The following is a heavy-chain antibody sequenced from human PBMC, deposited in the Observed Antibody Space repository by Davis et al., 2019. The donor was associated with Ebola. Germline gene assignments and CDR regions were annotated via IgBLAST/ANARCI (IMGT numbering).Heavy chain of an antibody. CDR2: ISYDGSNK. V-gene: IGHV3-30*03. Sequence: GGSLRLSCAASGFTFSSYGMHWVRQAPGKGLEWVAVISYDGSNKYYADSVKGRFTISRDNAKNSLYLQMNSLRAEDTAVYYCARSWVLDAFDIWGQGTMVTVSS. CDR3: ARSWVLDAFDI. D-gene: IGHD1-1*01. CDR1: GFTFSSYG. J-gene: IGHJ3*02.